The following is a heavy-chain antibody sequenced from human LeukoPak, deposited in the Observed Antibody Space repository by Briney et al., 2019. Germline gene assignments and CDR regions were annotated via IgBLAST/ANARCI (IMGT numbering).Heavy chain of an antibody. J-gene: IGHJ6*02. CDR1: GFTFSSYA. V-gene: IGHV3-30-3*01. CDR3: ARDLTWNGMDV. Sequence: PGRSLRLSCAASGFTFSSYAMHWVRQAPGKGLEWVAVISYDGSNKYYADSVKGRFTISRDNAKNSLYLQMNSLRAEDTAVYYCARDLTWNGMDVWGQGTTVTVSS. D-gene: IGHD2/OR15-2a*01. CDR2: ISYDGSNK.